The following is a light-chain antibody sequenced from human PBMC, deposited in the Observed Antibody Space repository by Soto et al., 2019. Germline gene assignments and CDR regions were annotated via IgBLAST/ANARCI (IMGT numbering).Light chain of an antibody. CDR3: QQYDNWPRT. Sequence: EIVMTQSPVTLSVSPGETATPSFRASQGVSSALVWYHQKSGQSPRLPIFGPSTRATGIPARFSGSGFGTEFTLTITSLQSEDFAVYYCQQYDNWPRTFGQGTRVEIK. J-gene: IGKJ1*01. CDR2: GPS. V-gene: IGKV3-15*01. CDR1: QGVSSA.